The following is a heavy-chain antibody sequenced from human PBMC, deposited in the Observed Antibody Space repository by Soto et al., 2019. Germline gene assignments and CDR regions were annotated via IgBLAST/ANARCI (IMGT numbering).Heavy chain of an antibody. V-gene: IGHV3-30*18. D-gene: IGHD2-8*02. CDR3: VKDRSDTWSFDY. J-gene: IGHJ4*02. Sequence: QVQLVESGGGVVQPGTSLRLSCVASGFTYSNYAMHWVRQVPGKGLEWLAVVSHDGTLYPYADSVKGRFSISRDNSRKTLYLQMNSLRPEGTAVYYCVKDRSDTWSFDYWGQGTLVTVSS. CDR2: VSHDGTL. CDR1: GFTYSNYA.